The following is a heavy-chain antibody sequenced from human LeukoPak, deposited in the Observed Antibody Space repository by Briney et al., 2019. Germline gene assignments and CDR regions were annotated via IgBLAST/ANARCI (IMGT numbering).Heavy chain of an antibody. V-gene: IGHV4-59*01. CDR3: ARGEDYDSSGYYDWYFDL. Sequence: SETLSLTCTVSGGSISIYYWSWIRQPPGKGLEWIGYIYYSGSTNYNPSLKGRVTISVDTSKNQFSLKLSSVTAADTAVYYCARGEDYDSSGYYDWYFDLWGRGTLVTVSS. J-gene: IGHJ2*01. CDR2: IYYSGST. CDR1: GGSISIYY. D-gene: IGHD3-22*01.